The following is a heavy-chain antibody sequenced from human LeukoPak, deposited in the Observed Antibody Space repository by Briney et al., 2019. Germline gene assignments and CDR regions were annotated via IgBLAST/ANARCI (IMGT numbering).Heavy chain of an antibody. Sequence: PSETLSLTCTVSGGSITGYYWSWIRQSPGKGLEWLGYIYYTGNTNYNPSLKSRVSISLDTSKNQFTLNLSSVSAADAAIYYCAGLHFAAAEEFDPWGQGILVTVSS. D-gene: IGHD6-13*01. J-gene: IGHJ5*02. CDR3: AGLHFAAAEEFDP. V-gene: IGHV4-59*08. CDR2: IYYTGNT. CDR1: GGSITGYY.